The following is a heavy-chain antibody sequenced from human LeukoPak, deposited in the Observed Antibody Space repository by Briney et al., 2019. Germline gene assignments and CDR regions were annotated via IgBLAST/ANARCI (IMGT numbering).Heavy chain of an antibody. Sequence: SETLSLTCTGSGGSVSSGSYYRNWIRQPPGKGLEWIGYIFYSGSTNYNPSLKSRVTISVDTSKNQFSLKLSSVTAADTAVYYCARVNDFWSGYPLDYWGQGTLVTVSS. CDR3: ARVNDFWSGYPLDY. CDR1: GGSVSSGSYY. V-gene: IGHV4-61*01. J-gene: IGHJ4*02. D-gene: IGHD3-3*01. CDR2: IFYSGST.